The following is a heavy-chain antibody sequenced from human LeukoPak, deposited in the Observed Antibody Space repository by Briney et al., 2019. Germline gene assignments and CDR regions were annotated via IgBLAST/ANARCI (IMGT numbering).Heavy chain of an antibody. CDR3: ARGALEDYYGSGSYYNGDY. J-gene: IGHJ4*02. Sequence: GGSLRLSCAASGFTFSSYSMNWVRQAPGKGLEWVSSISSSSSYIYYADSVKGRFTISRDNAKNSLYLQMNSLRAEDTAVYYCARGALEDYYGSGSYYNGDYWGQGTLVTVSS. CDR2: ISSSSSYI. V-gene: IGHV3-21*01. CDR1: GFTFSSYS. D-gene: IGHD3-10*01.